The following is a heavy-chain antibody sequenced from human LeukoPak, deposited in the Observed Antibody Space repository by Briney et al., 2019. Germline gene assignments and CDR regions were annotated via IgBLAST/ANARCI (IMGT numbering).Heavy chain of an antibody. CDR3: AKPRDYYDSSGYYYFDY. Sequence: GGSLRLSCGASGFTFSNYGLHWVRQAPGKGLEWVAFIRYDGSNKYYADSVKGRFTISRDNSKNTLYLQMNSLRAEDTAVYYCAKPRDYYDSSGYYYFDYWGQGTLVTVSS. V-gene: IGHV3-30*02. CDR1: GFTFSNYG. CDR2: IRYDGSNK. J-gene: IGHJ4*02. D-gene: IGHD3-22*01.